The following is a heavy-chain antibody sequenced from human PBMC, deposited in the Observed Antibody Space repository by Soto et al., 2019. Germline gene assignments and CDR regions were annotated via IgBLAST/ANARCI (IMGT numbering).Heavy chain of an antibody. CDR1: GGSFSGYY. Sequence: SETLYLTCAVYGGSFSGYYWSWIRQPPGKGLEWIGEINHSGSTNYNPSLKSRVTISVDMTKNQFSLKLSSVTAADTAVYYCARSGYDSDFWSGYPADAFDIWGQGTMVTVSS. V-gene: IGHV4-34*01. J-gene: IGHJ3*02. D-gene: IGHD3-3*01. CDR2: INHSGST. CDR3: ARSGYDSDFWSGYPADAFDI.